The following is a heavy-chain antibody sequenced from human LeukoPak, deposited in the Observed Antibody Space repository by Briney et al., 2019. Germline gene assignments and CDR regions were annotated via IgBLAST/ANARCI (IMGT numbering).Heavy chain of an antibody. V-gene: IGHV4-34*01. CDR2: INHSGST. CDR1: GGSFSNSY. J-gene: IGHJ3*02. Sequence: SETLSLTCAVYGGSFSNSYWSWIRQPPGKGLEWIGEINHSGSTNYNPSLKSRVTISVDTSKNQFSLKLSSVTAADTAVYYCARDQGGSGWYDDAFDIWGQGTMVTVSS. D-gene: IGHD6-19*01. CDR3: ARDQGGSGWYDDAFDI.